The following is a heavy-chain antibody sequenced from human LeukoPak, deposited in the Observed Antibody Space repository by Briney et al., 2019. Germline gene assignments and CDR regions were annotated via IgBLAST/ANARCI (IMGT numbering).Heavy chain of an antibody. CDR2: IYTSGST. CDR3: ARDRGDSSGYYSSY. CDR1: SGSISSYY. V-gene: IGHV4-4*07. Sequence: SETLSLTCTVSSGSISSYYWSWIRQPAGKGLEWIGRIYTSGSTNYNPSLKSRVTMSVDTSKNQFSLKLSSVTAADTAVYYCARDRGDSSGYYSSYWGQGTLVTVSS. J-gene: IGHJ4*02. D-gene: IGHD3-22*01.